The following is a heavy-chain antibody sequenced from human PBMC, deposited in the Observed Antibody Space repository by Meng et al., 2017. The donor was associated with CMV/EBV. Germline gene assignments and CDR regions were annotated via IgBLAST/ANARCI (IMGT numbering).Heavy chain of an antibody. D-gene: IGHD2-8*01. J-gene: IGHJ4*02. V-gene: IGHV3-9*01. CDR2: ISWNSGSI. CDR1: GFTFDDYA. CDR3: ARDFGPYCTNGVCYTRFDY. Sequence: GGSLRLSCAASGFTFDDYAMHWVRQAPGKGLEWVSGISWNSGSIGYADSVKGRFTISRDNAKNSLYLQMNSLRAEDTAVYYCARDFGPYCTNGVCYTRFDYWGQGTLVTVSS.